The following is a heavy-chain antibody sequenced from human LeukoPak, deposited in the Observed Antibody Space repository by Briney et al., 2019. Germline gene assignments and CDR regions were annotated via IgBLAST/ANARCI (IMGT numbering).Heavy chain of an antibody. Sequence: GGSLRLSCAASGFTFDDYAMHWVRQAPGNGLEWVSGISWNSGSIGYADSVKGRFTISRDNAKNSLYLQMNSLRAEDTALYYCAKYGGHFDALDIWGQGTMVTVSS. CDR3: AKYGGHFDALDI. J-gene: IGHJ3*02. V-gene: IGHV3-9*01. CDR1: GFTFDDYA. D-gene: IGHD4-23*01. CDR2: ISWNSGSI.